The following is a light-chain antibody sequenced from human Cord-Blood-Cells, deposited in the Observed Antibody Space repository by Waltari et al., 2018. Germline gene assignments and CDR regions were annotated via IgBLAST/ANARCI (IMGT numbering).Light chain of an antibody. CDR1: QSVSSSY. Sequence: EIVLTQSPGTLSSSPRERATLSCRASQSVSSSYLAWYQQKPGQAPRLLIYGASSRATGIPDRFSGSGSGTDFTLTISRLEPEDFAVYYCQQYGSSPWTFGQGTKVEIK. V-gene: IGKV3-20*01. CDR2: GAS. J-gene: IGKJ1*01. CDR3: QQYGSSPWT.